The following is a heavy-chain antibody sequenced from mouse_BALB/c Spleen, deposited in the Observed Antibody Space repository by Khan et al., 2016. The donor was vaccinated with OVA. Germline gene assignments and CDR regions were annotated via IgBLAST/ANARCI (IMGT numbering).Heavy chain of an antibody. V-gene: IGHV5-12*02. Sequence: EVELVESGGGFMQPGGSLKLSCATSGFTFTDYYMYWVRQTPEKRLEWVAYISNRGTTTYYPDTVRGRFNISRDNDKNTLYLQMSRLKSEDTAIYYCAREGDGGGLAYWGQGTLVTVSA. CDR2: ISNRGTTT. CDR1: GFTFTDYY. D-gene: IGHD1-1*02. J-gene: IGHJ3*01. CDR3: AREGDGGGLAY.